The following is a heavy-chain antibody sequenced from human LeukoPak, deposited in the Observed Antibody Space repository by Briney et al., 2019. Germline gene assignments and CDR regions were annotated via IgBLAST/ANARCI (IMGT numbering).Heavy chain of an antibody. CDR2: ISSSSSTI. Sequence: PGGSLRLSCAASGFTFSSYSMNWVRQAPGKGLEWVSYISSSSSTIYYADSVKGRFTISRDNAKNSLYLQMNSLRAEDTAVYYCARDRAYGGNEESESYWGQGTLVTVSS. CDR3: ARDRAYGGNEESESY. V-gene: IGHV3-48*01. CDR1: GFTFSSYS. D-gene: IGHD4-23*01. J-gene: IGHJ4*02.